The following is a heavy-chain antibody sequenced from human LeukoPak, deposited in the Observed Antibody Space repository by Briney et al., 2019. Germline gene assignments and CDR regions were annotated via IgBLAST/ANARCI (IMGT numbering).Heavy chain of an antibody. CDR1: GGSFSGYY. V-gene: IGHV4-34*01. J-gene: IGHJ6*04. CDR3: ARGRGYCSSTSCYYYYYGMDV. Sequence: SETLSLTCAVYGGSFSGYYWSWIRQPPGKGLEWIGEINHSGSTNYNPSLKSRVTISVDTSKNQFSLKLSSVTAADTTVYYCARGRGYCSSTSCYYYYYGMDVWGKGTTVTVSS. CDR2: INHSGST. D-gene: IGHD2-2*01.